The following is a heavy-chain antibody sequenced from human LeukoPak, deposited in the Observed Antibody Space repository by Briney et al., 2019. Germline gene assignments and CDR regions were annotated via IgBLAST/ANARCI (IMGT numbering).Heavy chain of an antibody. J-gene: IGHJ3*02. D-gene: IGHD6-13*01. Sequence: PGGSLRLSCAVSGFTFSRHSMNWVRQAPGKGLEWVANINQDGSEKYYVDSVKGRFTISRDNAKNSLYLQMNSLRAEDTAVYYCAGSWSPYDAFDIWGQGTMVTVSS. CDR2: INQDGSEK. CDR1: GFTFSRHS. V-gene: IGHV3-7*01. CDR3: AGSWSPYDAFDI.